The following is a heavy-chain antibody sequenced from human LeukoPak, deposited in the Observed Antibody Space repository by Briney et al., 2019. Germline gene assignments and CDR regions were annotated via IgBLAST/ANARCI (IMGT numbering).Heavy chain of an antibody. J-gene: IGHJ6*04. CDR3: ATLWFGELFPIMDV. CDR2: FDPEDGET. V-gene: IGHV1-24*01. CDR1: GYTLTELS. D-gene: IGHD3-10*01. Sequence: ASVKVSCTVSGYTLTELSMHWVRQAPGKGLEWMGGFDPEDGETIYAQKFQGRVTMTEDTSTDTAYMELSSLRSEDTAVYYCATLWFGELFPIMDVWGKGTTVTVSS.